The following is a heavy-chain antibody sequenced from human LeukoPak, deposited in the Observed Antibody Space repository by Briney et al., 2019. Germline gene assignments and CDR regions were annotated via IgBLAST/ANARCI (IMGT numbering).Heavy chain of an antibody. J-gene: IGHJ4*02. D-gene: IGHD6-13*01. CDR1: GGSISSYY. CDR2: IYYSGST. CDR3: ARHMDPYSSSWYTIDY. Sequence: SETLSLTRTVSGGSISSYYWSWIRQPPGKGLEWIGYIYYSGSTNYNPSLKSRVTISVDTSKNQFSLKLSSVTAADTAVYYCARHMDPYSSSWYTIDYWGQGTLVTVSS. V-gene: IGHV4-59*08.